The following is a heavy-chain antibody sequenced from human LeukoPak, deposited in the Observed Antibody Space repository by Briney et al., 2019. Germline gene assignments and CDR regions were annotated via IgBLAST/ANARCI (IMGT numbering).Heavy chain of an antibody. Sequence: GGSLRLSCAASGFTFTSYAMNWVRQAPGKGLEWVSSISSSSSYIYYADSVKGRFTISRDNAKNSLYLQMNSLRAEDTAVYYCARGYLLRFLDYWGQGTLVTVSS. D-gene: IGHD3-3*01. CDR3: ARGYLLRFLDY. J-gene: IGHJ4*02. V-gene: IGHV3-21*01. CDR2: ISSSSSYI. CDR1: GFTFTSYA.